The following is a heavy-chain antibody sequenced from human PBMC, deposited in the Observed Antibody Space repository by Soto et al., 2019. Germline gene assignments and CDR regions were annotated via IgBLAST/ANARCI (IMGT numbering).Heavy chain of an antibody. CDR1: GYTFTSYD. D-gene: IGHD3-10*01. J-gene: IGHJ6*03. Sequence: ASVKVSCKASGYTFTSYDINWVRQATGQGLEWMGWMNPNSGNTGYAQKFQGRVTMTRNTSISTAYMELSSLRSEDTAVYYCARERDDGAGSYYNLGYYYYYMEDWGKGTTVTVPS. V-gene: IGHV1-8*01. CDR2: MNPNSGNT. CDR3: ARERDDGAGSYYNLGYYYYYMED.